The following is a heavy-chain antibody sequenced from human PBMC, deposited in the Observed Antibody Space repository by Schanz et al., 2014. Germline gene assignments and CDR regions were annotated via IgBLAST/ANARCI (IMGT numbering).Heavy chain of an antibody. Sequence: QVQLQESGPGLVKPSGTLSLTCAVSGASISSSNWWSWVRQPPGKGLEWIGEIYHSGNTNYNASLKRRDTISVEKTKNHFPLKLRSVTAADTAVYYCARDRGHGDLPGDIWGQGTMVTVSS. CDR2: IYHSGNT. V-gene: IGHV4-4*02. CDR3: ARDRGHGDLPGDI. D-gene: IGHD4-17*01. J-gene: IGHJ3*02. CDR1: GASISSSNW.